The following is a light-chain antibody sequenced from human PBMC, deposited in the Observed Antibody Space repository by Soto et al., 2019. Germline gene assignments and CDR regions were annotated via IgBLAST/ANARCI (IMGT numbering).Light chain of an antibody. CDR3: QQYNNWPPST. V-gene: IGKV3-15*01. Sequence: EIVMTQSPATLSVSPGERATLSCRASQSVSSNLAWYQQKPGQAPRLLIYGASTRATGIPARFSGIGSGTEFTLTISSLQSEDFGVYYCQQYNNWPPSTFGQGTRLEIK. CDR1: QSVSSN. J-gene: IGKJ5*01. CDR2: GAS.